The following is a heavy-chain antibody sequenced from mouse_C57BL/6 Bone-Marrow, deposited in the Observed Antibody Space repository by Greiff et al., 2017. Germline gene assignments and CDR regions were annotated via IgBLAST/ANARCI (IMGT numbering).Heavy chain of an antibody. CDR3: KSYDYDREGDY. CDR2: IRLKSDNYAT. J-gene: IGHJ2*01. D-gene: IGHD2-4*01. CDR1: GFTFSNYW. Sequence: EVQGVESGGGLVQPGGSMKLSCVASGFTFSNYWMNWVRQSPEKGLEWVAQIRLKSDNYATHYAESVKGRFTISRDDSKSSVYLQMNNLRAEDTGIYYCKSYDYDREGDYWGQGTTLTVSS. V-gene: IGHV6-3*01.